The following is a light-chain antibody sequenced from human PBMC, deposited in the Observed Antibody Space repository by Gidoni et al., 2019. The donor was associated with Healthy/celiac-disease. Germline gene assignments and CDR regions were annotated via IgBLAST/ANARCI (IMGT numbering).Light chain of an antibody. CDR3: GTWDSSLSAEV. CDR1: SSNIGNNY. J-gene: IGLJ2*01. CDR2: DNN. Sequence: QSVLTQPPSVSAAPGQKVTITCSGSSSNIGNNYVSWYQQLPGTAPKLLIYDNNKRPSGIPDRSSGSQSGTSATLGITGLQTGDEADYYCGTWDSSLSAEVFGGGTKLTVL. V-gene: IGLV1-51*01.